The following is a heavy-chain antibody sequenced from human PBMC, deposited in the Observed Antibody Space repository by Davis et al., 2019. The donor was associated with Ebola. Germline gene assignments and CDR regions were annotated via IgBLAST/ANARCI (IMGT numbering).Heavy chain of an antibody. V-gene: IGHV3-13*01. Sequence: GESLKISCVASGFTFSAYDMHWVRQITGKRLEWVSAISSAGDTYYAGSVKGRFTISRENAKNSLYLQMNSLRAGDTAVYFCARGFCSGGGCYGGFDNWGQGVLVTVSS. J-gene: IGHJ4*02. CDR1: GFTFSAYD. CDR2: ISSAGDT. CDR3: ARGFCSGGGCYGGFDN. D-gene: IGHD2-15*01.